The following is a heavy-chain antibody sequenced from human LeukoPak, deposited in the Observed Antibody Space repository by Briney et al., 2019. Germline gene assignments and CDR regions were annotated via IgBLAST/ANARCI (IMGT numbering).Heavy chain of an antibody. Sequence: SETLSLTCAVYGGSLSGFYWSWIRQSPGKGLEWIGEINHSGSTNYNPSLKSRVTISVDTSKNQFSLKLSSVIAADTAVYYCARGRRIAVAGPRFSVFDYWGQGTLVTVSS. V-gene: IGHV4-34*01. J-gene: IGHJ4*02. CDR3: ARGRRIAVAGPRFSVFDY. CDR1: GGSLSGFY. D-gene: IGHD6-19*01. CDR2: INHSGST.